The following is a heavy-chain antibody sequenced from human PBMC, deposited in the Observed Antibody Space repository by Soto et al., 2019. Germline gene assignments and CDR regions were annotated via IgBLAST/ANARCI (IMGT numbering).Heavy chain of an antibody. J-gene: IGHJ4*02. CDR2: LQTDGSHP. CDR1: GFKFDYYW. D-gene: IGHD2-21*02. V-gene: IGHV3-74*01. CDR3: ARGGDPDY. Sequence: EVQLVESGGGLVQPGGSLRLSCVASGFKFDYYWMHWVRQAPGGGLMWISRLQTDGSHPAYADSVKGRFTISRDNAKNTLYLQMNNVRVEDTAVYYCARGGDPDYWGQGTLVTVSS.